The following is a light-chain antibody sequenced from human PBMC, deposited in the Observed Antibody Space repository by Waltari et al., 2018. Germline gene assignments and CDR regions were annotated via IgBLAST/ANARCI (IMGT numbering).Light chain of an antibody. CDR1: STDFARHHL. V-gene: IGLV2-23*02. CDR3: CSYAGRATFAWV. CDR2: EVT. J-gene: IGLJ3*02. Sequence: QSALTPPASVSGPPGQSNPISRTGPSTDFARHHLLTCFQQRPGKAPKLIIFEVTQRPSGISDRFSGSRSGPTASLTISGLQAEDEADYYCCSYAGRATFAWVFGGGTKLTVL.